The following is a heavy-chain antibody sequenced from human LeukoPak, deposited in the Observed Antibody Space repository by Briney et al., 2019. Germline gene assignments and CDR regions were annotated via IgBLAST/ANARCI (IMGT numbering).Heavy chain of an antibody. Sequence: SVKVSCKASGGTFSSYAISWVRQAPGRGLEWMGGIIPIFGTANYAQKSQGRVTITADESTSTAYMELSSLRSEDTAVYYCARGKPRRRDGYNYPLDYWGQGTLVTVSS. CDR2: IIPIFGTA. D-gene: IGHD5-24*01. CDR3: ARGKPRRRDGYNYPLDY. J-gene: IGHJ4*02. V-gene: IGHV1-69*13. CDR1: GGTFSSYA.